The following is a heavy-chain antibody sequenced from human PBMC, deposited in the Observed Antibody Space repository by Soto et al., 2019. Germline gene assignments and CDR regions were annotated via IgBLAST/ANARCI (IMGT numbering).Heavy chain of an antibody. V-gene: IGHV3-30*18. CDR1: GFTFSSYG. Sequence: GGSLRLSCAASGFTFSSYGMHWVRQAPGKGLEWVAVISYDGSNKYYADSVKGRFTISRDNSKNTLYLQMNTLRAEDTAVYYCAKDPLGYCSGGSCPFDYWGQGTLVTVSS. CDR2: ISYDGSNK. D-gene: IGHD2-15*01. CDR3: AKDPLGYCSGGSCPFDY. J-gene: IGHJ4*02.